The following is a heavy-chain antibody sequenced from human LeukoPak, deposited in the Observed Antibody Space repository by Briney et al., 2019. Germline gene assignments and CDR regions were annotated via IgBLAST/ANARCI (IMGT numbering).Heavy chain of an antibody. CDR2: ISSSSSYI. CDR1: GFTFSSYS. V-gene: IGHV3-21*01. J-gene: IGHJ4*02. CDR3: ARDSGSGSFSDY. Sequence: GGSLRLSCAASGFTFSSYSMNWVPQAPGKGLEWVSSISSSSSYIYYADSVKGRFTISRDNAKNSLYLQMNSLRAEDTAVYYCARDSGSGSFSDYWGQGTLVTVSS. D-gene: IGHD3-10*01.